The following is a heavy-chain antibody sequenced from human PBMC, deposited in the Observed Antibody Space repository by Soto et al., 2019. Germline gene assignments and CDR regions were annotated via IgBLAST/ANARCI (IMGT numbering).Heavy chain of an antibody. Sequence: SVKVSCKASGGTFSSYAISWVRQAPGQGLEWMGGIIPIFGTANYAQKFQGRVTITADKSTSTAYMELSSLRSEDTAVYYCARERASITGTTVYYYGMDVWGQGTTVTVAS. CDR3: ARERASITGTTVYYYGMDV. CDR1: GGTFSSYA. CDR2: IIPIFGTA. D-gene: IGHD1-7*01. V-gene: IGHV1-69*06. J-gene: IGHJ6*02.